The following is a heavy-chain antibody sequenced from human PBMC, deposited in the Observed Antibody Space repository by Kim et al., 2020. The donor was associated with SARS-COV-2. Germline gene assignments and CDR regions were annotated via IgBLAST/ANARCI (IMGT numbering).Heavy chain of an antibody. CDR3: ASSRVVVPAAYYYYYYMDV. CDR2: INHSGST. V-gene: IGHV4-34*01. J-gene: IGHJ6*03. CDR1: GGSFSGYY. D-gene: IGHD2-2*01. Sequence: SETLSLTCAVYGGSFSGYYWSWIRQPPGKGLEWIGEINHSGSTNYNPSLKSRVTISVDTSKNQFSLKLSSVTAADTAVYYCASSRVVVPAAYYYYYYMDVWGKGTTVTVSS.